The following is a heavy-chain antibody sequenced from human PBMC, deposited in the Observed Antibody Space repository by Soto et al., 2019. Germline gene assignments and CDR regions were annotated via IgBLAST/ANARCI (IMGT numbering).Heavy chain of an antibody. J-gene: IGHJ4*02. Sequence: SETLCLTCTVSGFSISSGVYYWSWIRQHPGKGLEWIGYIYYSGSTYYNPSLKSRVTISVDTSKNQFSLKLSSVTAADTAVYYCAREGGRYYDFWSGYYIDYWGQGTLVTVSS. D-gene: IGHD3-3*01. V-gene: IGHV4-31*03. CDR1: GFSISSGVYY. CDR2: IYYSGST. CDR3: AREGGRYYDFWSGYYIDY.